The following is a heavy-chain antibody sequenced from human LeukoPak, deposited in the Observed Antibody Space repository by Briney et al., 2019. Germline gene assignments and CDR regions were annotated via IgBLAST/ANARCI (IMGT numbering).Heavy chain of an antibody. V-gene: IGHV4-39*01. CDR1: GGSISSSNFY. Sequence: SETLSLTCTVSGGSISSSNFYWGWIRQPPGKGLEWIGSIYYSGSTYYNPSLKSRVTISVDTSKNQFSLKLSSVTAADTAVYYCARHKEALYGWDIWGQGTMVTVSS. D-gene: IGHD3-10*01. J-gene: IGHJ3*02. CDR2: IYYSGST. CDR3: ARHKEALYGWDI.